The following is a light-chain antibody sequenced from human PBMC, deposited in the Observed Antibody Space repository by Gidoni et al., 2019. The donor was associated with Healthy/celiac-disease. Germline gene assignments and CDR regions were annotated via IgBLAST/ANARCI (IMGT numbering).Light chain of an antibody. V-gene: IGKV3-20*01. CDR1: QSVSSSY. Sequence: DIVLTQSPGTLSVSPGERATLSCRASQSVSSSYVAWYQQTPGQAPRLLIYGASSRATGIPDRFSGSGSGTDFTLTISRLEPEDFAVYYCQQYGSSPYTFXQXTKLEIK. CDR3: QQYGSSPYT. J-gene: IGKJ2*01. CDR2: GAS.